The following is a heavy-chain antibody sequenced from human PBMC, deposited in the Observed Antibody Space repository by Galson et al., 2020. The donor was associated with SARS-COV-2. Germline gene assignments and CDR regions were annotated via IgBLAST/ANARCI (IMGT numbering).Heavy chain of an antibody. J-gene: IGHJ4*02. Sequence: SGPTLVKPTQTLTLTCSFSGFSLSTSGVGVGWIRQPPGKALEWLALIYWDDDKRYSPSLKSRLTITKDTAKNQVVLTMTRMDPVDTATYHGAHTLGSWHHFEYWGPGTLVTVSS. D-gene: IGHD6-13*01. CDR2: IYWDDDK. V-gene: IGHV2-5*02. CDR1: GFSLSTSGVG. CDR3: AHTLGSWHHFEY.